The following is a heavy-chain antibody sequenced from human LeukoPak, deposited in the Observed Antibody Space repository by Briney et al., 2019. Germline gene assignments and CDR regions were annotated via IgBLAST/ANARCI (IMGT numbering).Heavy chain of an antibody. J-gene: IGHJ5*02. CDR2: IYYSGST. CDR3: ARHEYSGSYYGLSWFDP. CDR1: GGSISSSGYY. Sequence: SETLSLTCTVSGGSISSSGYYWGWIRQPPGKGLEWIASIYYSGSTYYNPSLKSRVTIFVDTSKNQLSLKLSSLTSADTAVYYCARHEYSGSYYGLSWFDPWGQGTLVTVSS. D-gene: IGHD1-26*01. V-gene: IGHV4-39*01.